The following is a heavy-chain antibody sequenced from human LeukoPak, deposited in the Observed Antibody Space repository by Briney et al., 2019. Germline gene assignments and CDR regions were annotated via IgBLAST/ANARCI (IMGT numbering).Heavy chain of an antibody. V-gene: IGHV4-59*12. CDR2: IYYSGST. CDR1: GGSISSYY. CDR3: ARGLDYYDSSGHHPS. J-gene: IGHJ4*02. Sequence: SETLSLTCTVSGGSISSYYWSWIRQPPGKGLEWIGYIYYSGSTNYNPSLKSRVTISVDTSKNQFSLKLSSVTAADTAVYYCARGLDYYDSSGHHPSWGQGTLVTVSS. D-gene: IGHD3-22*01.